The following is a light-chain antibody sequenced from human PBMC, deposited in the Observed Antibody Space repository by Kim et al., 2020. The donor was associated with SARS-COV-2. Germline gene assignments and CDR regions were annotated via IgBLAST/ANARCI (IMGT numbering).Light chain of an antibody. CDR3: QQRSNWPYT. V-gene: IGKV3-11*01. Sequence: CLPPGETATLSCRASQSIRDNFAWYQQKPGQSPRLLISDASNRATGIPARFSGSGSGTDFTLTISSLEPEDFAVYYCQQRSNWPYTFGQGTKLEI. J-gene: IGKJ2*01. CDR1: QSIRDN. CDR2: DAS.